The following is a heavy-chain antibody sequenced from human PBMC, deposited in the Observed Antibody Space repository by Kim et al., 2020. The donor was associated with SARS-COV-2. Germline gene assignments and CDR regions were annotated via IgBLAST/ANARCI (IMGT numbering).Heavy chain of an antibody. J-gene: IGHJ5*02. CDR2: INDSGST. CDR1: GGSFSSYY. V-gene: IGHV4-34*01. CDR3: SRKSSVGSWFGWFGR. D-gene: IGHD3-10*01. Sequence: SETLSLTCAVYGGSFSSYYWSWIRQPPGKGLEWIGDINDSGSTNYNPSLMSRVTISVDTSKNQYSLKLTSVTAADAAVYYCSRKSSVGSWFGWFGR.